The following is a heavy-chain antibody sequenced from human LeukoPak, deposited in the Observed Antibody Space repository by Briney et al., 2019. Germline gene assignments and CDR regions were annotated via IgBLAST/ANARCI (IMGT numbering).Heavy chain of an antibody. CDR1: GGSISSYY. CDR2: IYYSGST. V-gene: IGHV4-39*01. J-gene: IGHJ3*02. D-gene: IGHD2-8*01. CDR3: ARGLGYEDAFDI. Sequence: SETLSLTCTVSGGSISSYYWSWIRQPPGKGLEWIGSIYYSGSTYYNPSLKSRVTISVDTSKNQFSLKLSSVTAADTAVYYCARGLGYEDAFDIWGQGTMVTVSS.